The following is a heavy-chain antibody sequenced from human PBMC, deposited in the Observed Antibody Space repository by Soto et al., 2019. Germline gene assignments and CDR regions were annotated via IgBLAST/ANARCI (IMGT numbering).Heavy chain of an antibody. V-gene: IGHV6-1*01. CDR2: TYYRSKWYY. Sequence: QVQLQQSGPGLVQPSQTLSLTCAISGDSVSSNSVVWNWIRQSPSRGLEWLGRTYYRSKWYYEYAGTVISRIIINPDLSNNLLSLQLNSLTPEDTGVYYCARLVGNIWIDYWGQGTLVPVSS. CDR1: GDSVSSNSVV. D-gene: IGHD2-8*02. CDR3: ARLVGNIWIDY. J-gene: IGHJ4*02.